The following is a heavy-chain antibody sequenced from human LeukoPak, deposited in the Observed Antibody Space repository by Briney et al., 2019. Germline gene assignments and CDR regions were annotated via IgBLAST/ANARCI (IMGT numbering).Heavy chain of an antibody. CDR1: GFTFSSYA. CDR3: ARDTLEYSNSPDALDI. CDR2: IGSSGSTV. V-gene: IGHV3-48*02. Sequence: GGSLRLSCAASGFTFSSYAMSWVRQAPGKGLEWVSYIGSSGSTVYYADSVKGRFTISRDNAKNSLYMQMESLRDEDTAIYYCARDTLEYSNSPDALDIWGQGTMVTVSS. J-gene: IGHJ3*02. D-gene: IGHD4-23*01.